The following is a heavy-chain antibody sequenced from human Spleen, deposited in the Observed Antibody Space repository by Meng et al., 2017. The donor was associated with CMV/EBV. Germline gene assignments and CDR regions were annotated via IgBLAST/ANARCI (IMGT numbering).Heavy chain of an antibody. Sequence: SETLSLTCTVSGGSISCYYWSWIRQPPGKGLEWIGYIYYSGSTNYNPSLKSRVTISVDTSKNQFSLKLSSVTAAATAVYYFARAAPRGHYDFWSGYLTLDYWGQGTLVTVSS. V-gene: IGHV4-59*01. CDR3: ARAAPRGHYDFWSGYLTLDY. J-gene: IGHJ4*02. CDR2: IYYSGST. CDR1: GGSISCYY. D-gene: IGHD3-3*01.